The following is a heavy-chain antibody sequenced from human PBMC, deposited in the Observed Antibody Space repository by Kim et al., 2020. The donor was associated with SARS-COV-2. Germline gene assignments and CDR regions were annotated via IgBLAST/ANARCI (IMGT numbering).Heavy chain of an antibody. CDR3: ARRQFTSGWYYFDY. D-gene: IGHD6-19*01. Sequence: GGSLRLSCAASGFTFSSHWMHWVRQAPGKRLVWVSRINSDGSTISYADSVKGRFTISRDNAKNTLYLQMNSLRAEDTAVYYCARRQFTSGWYYFDYWGQGTLVTVSS. CDR1: GFTFSSHW. V-gene: IGHV3-74*01. CDR2: INSDGSTI. J-gene: IGHJ4*02.